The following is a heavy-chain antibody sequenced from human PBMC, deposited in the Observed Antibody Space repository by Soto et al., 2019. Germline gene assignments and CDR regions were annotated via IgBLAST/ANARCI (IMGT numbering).Heavy chain of an antibody. CDR1: GGPIRSNSYY. J-gene: IGHJ5*02. D-gene: IGHD4-17*01. CDR2: IYYSGNT. V-gene: IGHV4-39*01. Sequence: SETLSLTCTVSGGPIRSNSYYWGWIRQPPGKGLEWIGSIYYSGNTYYNPSLKSRVTISVDTSKNQFSLKLSSVTAADTAVYYCARHKSDYAIPNWFDPWGQGTLVTVSS. CDR3: ARHKSDYAIPNWFDP.